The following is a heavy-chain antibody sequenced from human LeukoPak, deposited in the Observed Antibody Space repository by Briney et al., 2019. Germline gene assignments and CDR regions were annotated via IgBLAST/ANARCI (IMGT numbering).Heavy chain of an antibody. CDR1: GFSFSSNS. Sequence: GRSLTLSSSASGFSFSSNSMNWVSQPPGKGLEWGSSFRSRSNYLYSADSMKGRFTISRENAKNSLFLQKNRLRAEDTAVYYGADVGNLETDYWGQGTLATVSS. J-gene: IGHJ4*02. D-gene: IGHD1-14*01. CDR2: FRSRSNYL. V-gene: IGHV3-21*01. CDR3: ADVGNLETDY.